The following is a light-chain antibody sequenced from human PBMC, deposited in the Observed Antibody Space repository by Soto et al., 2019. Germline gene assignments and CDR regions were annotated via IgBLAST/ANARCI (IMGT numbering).Light chain of an antibody. J-gene: IGKJ4*01. V-gene: IGKV3D-20*02. Sequence: EIVLTQSPGTLSLSPGERATISCRASQSVSYYLAWYQQKPGQAPRLLIYDASSWATGVPDRFSGSGSETDFFLTISRLKPKYFAVYYCQHCQPYGDSPPITFGEGTKVEIK. CDR1: QSVSYY. CDR3: QHCQPYGDSPPIT. CDR2: DAS.